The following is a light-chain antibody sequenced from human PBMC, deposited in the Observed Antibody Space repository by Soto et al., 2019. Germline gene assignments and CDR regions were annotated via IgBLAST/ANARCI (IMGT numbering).Light chain of an antibody. J-gene: IGKJ5*01. CDR1: QDISHY. CDR3: QQYNSYPIT. V-gene: IGKV1-16*02. Sequence: DIQMTQSPSSLSASVGDRVTITCQASQDISHYLNWYQQKPGKAPKSLIYAASNLQSGVPSKFSGSGSGTEFTLTISSLQPEDFATYYCQQYNSYPITFGQGTRLEIK. CDR2: AAS.